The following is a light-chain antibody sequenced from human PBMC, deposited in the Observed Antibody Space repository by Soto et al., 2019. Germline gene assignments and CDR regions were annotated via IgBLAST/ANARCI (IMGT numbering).Light chain of an antibody. CDR1: QSVGGSS. J-gene: IGKJ5*01. V-gene: IGKV3-11*01. CDR3: QQRRNWPIT. CDR2: DTS. Sequence: TVLTQSPGPLSFSPGERATVSCKASQSVGGSSLAWYQQKPGPAPRLLIYDTSNRATGIPARFSGSGSGTDFTLTISSLEPEDVAVYYCQQRRNWPITFGQGTRLEIK.